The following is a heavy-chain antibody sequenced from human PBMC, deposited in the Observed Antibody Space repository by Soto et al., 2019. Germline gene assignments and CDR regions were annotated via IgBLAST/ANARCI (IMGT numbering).Heavy chain of an antibody. D-gene: IGHD2-2*01. CDR3: ARGREGVVETYCYYMDV. CDR2: MNPNSGNT. V-gene: IGHV1-8*01. CDR1: GYTFTSYD. Sequence: QVQLVQSGAEVKKPGASVKVSCKASGYTFTSYDINWVRQATGQGLEWMGWMNPNSGNTGYAQKFQGRVTMTRNTSISTDYMELSSLRSEDTAVYYCARGREGVVETYCYYMDVWGKGTTVTVSS. J-gene: IGHJ6*03.